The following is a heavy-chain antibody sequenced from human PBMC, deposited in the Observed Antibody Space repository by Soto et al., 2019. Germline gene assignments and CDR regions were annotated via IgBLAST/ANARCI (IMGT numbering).Heavy chain of an antibody. V-gene: IGHV3-48*03. CDR1: GFTFSSYE. CDR3: ARVPNYHDSSGYFRWAFDI. J-gene: IGHJ3*02. CDR2: ISSSGSTI. D-gene: IGHD3-22*01. Sequence: LRLSCAASGFTFSSYEMNWVRQAPGKGLEWVSYISSSGSTIYYADSVKGRFTISRDNAKNSLYLQMNSLRAEDTAVYYCARVPNYHDSSGYFRWAFDIWGQGTMVTVSS.